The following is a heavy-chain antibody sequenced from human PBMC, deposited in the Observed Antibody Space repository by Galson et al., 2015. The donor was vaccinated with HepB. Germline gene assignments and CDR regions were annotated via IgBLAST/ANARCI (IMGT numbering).Heavy chain of an antibody. D-gene: IGHD6-19*01. CDR3: VRGTIGVAGIDY. CDR1: GFTFSTYA. V-gene: IGHV3-64D*06. J-gene: IGHJ4*02. CDR2: ISTNGGST. Sequence: LRLSCAVSGFTFSTYAMHWVRQAPGKGLEHVSTISTNGGSTYDADSVKGRFTISRDNSKNTLYLQMSSLRAEDTAMYYCVRGTIGVAGIDYWGQGTLVTVSS.